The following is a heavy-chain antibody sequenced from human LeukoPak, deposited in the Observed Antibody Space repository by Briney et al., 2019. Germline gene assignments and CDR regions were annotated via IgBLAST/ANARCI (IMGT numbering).Heavy chain of an antibody. D-gene: IGHD4-17*01. CDR3: ARDRLHYGEYEKTLDY. CDR2: ISSSGSTI. V-gene: IGHV3-48*03. CDR1: GFTFSSYE. J-gene: IGHJ4*02. Sequence: SGGSLRLSCAASGFTFSSYEMNWVRQAPGKGLEWVSYISSSGSTIYYADSVKGRFTISRDNAESSLYLQMNSLRADDTAVYYCARDRLHYGEYEKTLDYWGQGTLVTVSS.